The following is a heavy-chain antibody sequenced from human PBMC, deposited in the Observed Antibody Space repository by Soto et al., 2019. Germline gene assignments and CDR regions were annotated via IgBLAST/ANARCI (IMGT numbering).Heavy chain of an antibody. J-gene: IGHJ4*02. CDR1: GFTFSSYS. CDR2: IGTSSSYI. CDR3: ARARVSGDTVALFDY. V-gene: IGHV3-21*01. D-gene: IGHD5-12*01. Sequence: GGSLRLSCAASGFTFSSYSMNWVRQAPGKGLQWVSFIGTSSSYIYYADSVKGRFTISRDNAKNSLHLQMNSLRAEDTAVYYCARARVSGDTVALFDYWGQGTLVTVSS.